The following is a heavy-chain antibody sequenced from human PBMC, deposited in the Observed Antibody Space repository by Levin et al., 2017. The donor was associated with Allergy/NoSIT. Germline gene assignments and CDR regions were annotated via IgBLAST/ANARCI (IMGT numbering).Heavy chain of an antibody. J-gene: IGHJ4*02. V-gene: IGHV3-23*01. CDR1: GFTFSSYA. CDR2: ISGSGGST. D-gene: IGHD2-15*01. CDR3: AKDDRGRYCSGGSCYFDY. Sequence: GGSLRLSCAASGFTFSSYAMSWVRQAPGKGLEWVSGISGSGGSTYYADSVKGRFTISRDNSKNTLYLQMNSLRAEDTAVYFCAKDDRGRYCSGGSCYFDYWGQGALVTVSS.